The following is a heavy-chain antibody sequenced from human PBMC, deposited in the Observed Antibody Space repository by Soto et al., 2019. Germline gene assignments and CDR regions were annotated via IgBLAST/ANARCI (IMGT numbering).Heavy chain of an antibody. CDR3: ARGITGTNLYYYYGMDV. CDR1: GDSVSSNSAA. D-gene: IGHD1-7*01. J-gene: IGHJ6*02. CDR2: TYYRSKWYN. Sequence: SQTLSLTCAISGDSVSSNSAAWNWIRQSPSRGLEWQGRTYYRSKWYNDYAVSVKSRITINPDTSKNQFSLQLNSVTPEDTAVYYCARGITGTNLYYYYGMDVWGQGTTVTVSS. V-gene: IGHV6-1*01.